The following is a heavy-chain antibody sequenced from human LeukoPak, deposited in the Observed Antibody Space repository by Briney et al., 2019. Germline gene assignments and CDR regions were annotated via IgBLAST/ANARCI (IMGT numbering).Heavy chain of an antibody. CDR2: IYNSGRS. Sequence: PSETLSPTCSVSGGSISSGYWSWIRQPPGKGLEWIAYIYNSGRSNYNPSLKSRVTISLDTSKNQFSLKLSSVTAADTAVYYCAGGSGASWFDPWGQGTLVTVSS. V-gene: IGHV4-59*01. CDR3: AGGSGASWFDP. D-gene: IGHD2-8*02. CDR1: GGSISSGY. J-gene: IGHJ5*02.